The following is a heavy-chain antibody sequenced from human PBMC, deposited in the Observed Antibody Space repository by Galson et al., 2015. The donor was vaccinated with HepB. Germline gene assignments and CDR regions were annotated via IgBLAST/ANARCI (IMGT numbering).Heavy chain of an antibody. CDR1: GSTFTSYG. CDR2: ISAYNGNT. Sequence: SVTVSCKASGSTFTSYGISWVRQAPGQGLEWMGWISAYNGNTNYAQKLQGRVTMTTDTSTSTAYMELRSLRSDDTAVYYCARLGGSSGWYANDYWGQGTLVTVSS. CDR3: ARLGGSSGWYANDY. V-gene: IGHV1-18*01. D-gene: IGHD6-19*01. J-gene: IGHJ4*02.